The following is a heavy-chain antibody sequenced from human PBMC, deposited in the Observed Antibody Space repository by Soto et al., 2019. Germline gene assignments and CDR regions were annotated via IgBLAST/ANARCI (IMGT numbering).Heavy chain of an antibody. CDR1: SGSISSSNW. CDR3: ARAIYYDILSGYPRVFDY. J-gene: IGHJ4*02. V-gene: IGHV4-4*02. CDR2: IYHSGST. Sequence: QVQLQESGPGLVKPSGTLSLTCAVSSGSISSSNWWSWVRQPPGKGLEWIGEIYHSGSTNYNPSLKSRVTISVDKSKNQFSLKRSSVTAADTAVYYCARAIYYDILSGYPRVFDYWGQGTLVTVSS. D-gene: IGHD3-9*01.